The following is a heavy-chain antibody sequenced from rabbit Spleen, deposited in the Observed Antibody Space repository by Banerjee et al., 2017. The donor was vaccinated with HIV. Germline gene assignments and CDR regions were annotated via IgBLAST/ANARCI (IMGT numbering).Heavy chain of an antibody. J-gene: IGHJ4*01. V-gene: IGHV1S45*01. CDR3: ARENVTLCSAIDL. Sequence: QEQLVESGGDLVKPEGSLTLTCTASGFSFSSSYWICWVRQAPGKGLEWIACIYAGSSDWTYFATWAKGRFAISKTSSTTVTLQMTSLTAADTASFFCARENVTLCSAIDLWGPGTLVTVS. CDR2: IYAGSSDWT. CDR1: GFSFSSSYW. D-gene: IGHD3-3*01.